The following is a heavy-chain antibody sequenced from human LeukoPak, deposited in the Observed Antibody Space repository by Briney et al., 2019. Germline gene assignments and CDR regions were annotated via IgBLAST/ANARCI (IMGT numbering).Heavy chain of an antibody. CDR3: TVQRGGDGYNTFDY. CDR1: GFTFSSYA. J-gene: IGHJ4*02. Sequence: PGGSLRLSCAASGFTFSSYAMSWVRQAPGKGLEWVSALSGSGDDTYYADSVKGRFTISRDNSKNTLYLQMNSLRAGDTAVYYCTVQRGGDGYNTFDYWGQGTLVTVSS. CDR2: LSGSGDDT. D-gene: IGHD5-24*01. V-gene: IGHV3-23*01.